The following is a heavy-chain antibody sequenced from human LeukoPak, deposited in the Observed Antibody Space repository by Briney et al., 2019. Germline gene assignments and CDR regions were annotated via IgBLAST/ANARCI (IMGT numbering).Heavy chain of an antibody. D-gene: IGHD3-10*01. J-gene: IGHJ4*02. V-gene: IGHV4-30-4*01. CDR1: GGSISSYY. CDR3: ARANGSGSYYFDY. Sequence: SETLSLTCTVSGGSISSYYWSWIRQPPRKGLEWIGYIYYSGSTYYNPSLKSRVTISVDTSKNQFSLKLSSVTAADTAVYYCARANGSGSYYFDYWGQGTLVTVSS. CDR2: IYYSGST.